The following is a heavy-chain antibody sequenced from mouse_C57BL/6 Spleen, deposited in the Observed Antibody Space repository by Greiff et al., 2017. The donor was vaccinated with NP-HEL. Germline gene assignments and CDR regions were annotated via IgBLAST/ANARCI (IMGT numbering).Heavy chain of an antibody. J-gene: IGHJ2*01. V-gene: IGHV5-9-1*02. CDR2: ISSGGDYI. CDR1: GFTFSSYA. CDR3: TRDTGSEDYFDY. Sequence: EVQLVESGEGLVKPGGSLKLSCAASGFTFSSYAMSWVRQTPEKRLEWVAYISSGGDYIYYADTVKGRFTISRDNARNTLYLQMSSLKSEDTAMDYCTRDTGSEDYFDYWGRGTTLTVSS. D-gene: IGHD4-1*01.